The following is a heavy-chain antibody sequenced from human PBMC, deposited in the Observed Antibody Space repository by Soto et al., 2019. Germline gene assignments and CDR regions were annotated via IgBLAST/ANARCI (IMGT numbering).Heavy chain of an antibody. D-gene: IGHD6-19*01. CDR1: GFTFSSYD. J-gene: IGHJ3*02. CDR3: ARWGIAVAGRGGDAFDI. Sequence: GGSLRLSCAASGFTFSSYDMHWVRQATGKGLEWVSAIGTAGDPYYPGSVKGRFTISRENAKNSLYLQMNSLRAGDTAVYYCARWGIAVAGRGGDAFDIWGRGTMVTVSS. V-gene: IGHV3-13*05. CDR2: IGTAGDP.